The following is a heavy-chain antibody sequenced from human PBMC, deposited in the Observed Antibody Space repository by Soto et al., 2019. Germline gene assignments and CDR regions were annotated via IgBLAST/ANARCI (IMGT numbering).Heavy chain of an antibody. J-gene: IGHJ6*04. Sequence: QVQLQESGSGLVKPSQSLSLTCTVSGVSLNTADTWWSWIRQSPGKGLEFIGYYHSGGSTYYDASFRSRVIISADTSNSQFSLKLSAATAADMAAYFSVRRRQIESGNDYGLDVWGYRTTVTGSS. D-gene: IGHD2-15*01. CDR3: VRRRQIESGNDYGLDV. CDR2: YHSGGST. CDR1: GVSLNTADTW. V-gene: IGHV4-30-4*01.